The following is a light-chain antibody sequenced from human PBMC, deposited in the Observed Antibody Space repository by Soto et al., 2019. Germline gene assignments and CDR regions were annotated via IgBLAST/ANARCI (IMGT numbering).Light chain of an antibody. CDR2: GAS. Sequence: EIVLTQSPGTLSLSPGERATLSCRASQSVSSSYLAWYQQKPGQAPRLLISGASSRATGIPERFSGSGSGTDFTLTISRLEPEDFGVYYSQQYGSSPYTFGQGTKLEIK. V-gene: IGKV3-20*01. CDR3: QQYGSSPYT. J-gene: IGKJ2*01. CDR1: QSVSSSY.